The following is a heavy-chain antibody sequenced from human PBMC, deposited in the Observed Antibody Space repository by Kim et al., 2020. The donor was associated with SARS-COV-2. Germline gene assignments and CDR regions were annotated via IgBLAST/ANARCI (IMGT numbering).Heavy chain of an antibody. V-gene: IGHV3-66*01. D-gene: IGHD3-9*01. Sequence: GGSLRLSCAASGLTVSSNYMTWVRQSPGKGREWVSVIYIGGSTFYVDSVKGRFTISRDNSKNMVYLQMNSLTVGDTAVYYCARVVLSHDNNPCPAYDVWGHGTLVTVSS. CDR3: ARVVLSHDNNPCPAYDV. CDR2: IYIGGST. CDR1: GLTVSSNY. J-gene: IGHJ3*01.